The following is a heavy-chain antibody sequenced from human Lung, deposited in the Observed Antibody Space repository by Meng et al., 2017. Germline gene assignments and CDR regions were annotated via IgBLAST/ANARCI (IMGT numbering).Heavy chain of an antibody. CDR2: INHSGST. CDR3: ARGPTTMAHDFDY. D-gene: IGHD4-11*01. J-gene: IGHJ4*02. CDR1: GGSFSDYY. V-gene: IGHV4-34*01. Sequence: QVQLQQWGVGLLTPSETLSLTCVVSGGSFSDYYWSWIRQPPGKGLEWIGEINHSGSTNYNPSLESRATISVDTSQNNLSLKLSSVTAADSAVYYCARGPTTMAHDFDYWGQGTLVTVSS.